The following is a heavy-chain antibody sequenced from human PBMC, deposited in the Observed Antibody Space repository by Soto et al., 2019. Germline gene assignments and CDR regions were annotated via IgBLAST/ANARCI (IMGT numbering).Heavy chain of an antibody. Sequence: APVYVSRKSSGYPFNTYYLHWVRQAPGQGLDWMGMIHPSGGGSTYAQQFLGRVTMTMDSSTSTVFMELTSLRSADTAVYYCARGGHIAVVTDSFDSWGQ. D-gene: IGHD2-21*02. CDR1: GYPFNTYY. CDR2: IHPSGGGS. CDR3: ARGGHIAVVTDSFDS. V-gene: IGHV1-46*02. J-gene: IGHJ4*01.